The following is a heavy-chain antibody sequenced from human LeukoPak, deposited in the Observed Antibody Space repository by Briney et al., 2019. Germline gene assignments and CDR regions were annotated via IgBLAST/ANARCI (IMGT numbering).Heavy chain of an antibody. J-gene: IGHJ4*02. CDR2: IYYSGST. V-gene: IGHV4-59*12. CDR3: AREGYYDFWSGYWVFDY. Sequence: PSETLSLTCTVSGGSISSYYWSWIRQPPGKGLEWIGYIYYSGSTNYNPSLKSRVTMSVDTSKNQFSLKLSSVTAADTAVYYCAREGYYDFWSGYWVFDYWGQGTLVTVSS. D-gene: IGHD3-3*01. CDR1: GGSISSYY.